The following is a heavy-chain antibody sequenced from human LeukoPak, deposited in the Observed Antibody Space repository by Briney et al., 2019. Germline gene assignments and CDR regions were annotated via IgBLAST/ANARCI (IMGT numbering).Heavy chain of an antibody. CDR1: GYTFTYYY. J-gene: IGHJ4*02. Sequence: ASVKVSCKASGYTFTYYYMHWVRQAPGQGLEWMGWINPNSGGTNYAQKFQGRVTMTRDTSTSTVYMELSSLRSEDTAVYYCASVLYCGADCYSGRYFFDYWGQGTLVTVSS. CDR3: ASVLYCGADCYSGRYFFDY. CDR2: INPNSGGT. D-gene: IGHD2-21*02. V-gene: IGHV1-2*02.